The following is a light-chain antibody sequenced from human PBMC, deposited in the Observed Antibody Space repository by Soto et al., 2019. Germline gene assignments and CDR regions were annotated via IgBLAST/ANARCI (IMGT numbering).Light chain of an antibody. CDR3: CSYAGAYTVL. V-gene: IGLV2-11*01. CDR2: DVS. CDR1: SSNVGGYNY. J-gene: IGLJ2*01. Sequence: QSALTQPRSVSGSPGQSVTISCIGTSSNVGGYNYVSWYQQYPGKAPKLMIYDVSERPSGVPDRFSGSKSGNTASLTISGLQAEDEADYYCCSYAGAYTVLFGEGTKLTVL.